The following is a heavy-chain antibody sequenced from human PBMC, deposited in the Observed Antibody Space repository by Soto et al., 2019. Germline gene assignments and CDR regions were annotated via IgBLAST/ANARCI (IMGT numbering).Heavy chain of an antibody. CDR1: GGSISSYY. Sequence: SETLSLTCTVSGGSISSYYWSWIRQPPGKGLEWIGYIYYSGSTNYNPSLKSRVTISVDTSKDQFSLKLSSVTAADTAVYYCARDFMVRGVSVGFDYWGQGTLVTVSS. V-gene: IGHV4-59*12. CDR3: ARDFMVRGVSVGFDY. D-gene: IGHD3-10*01. CDR2: IYYSGST. J-gene: IGHJ4*02.